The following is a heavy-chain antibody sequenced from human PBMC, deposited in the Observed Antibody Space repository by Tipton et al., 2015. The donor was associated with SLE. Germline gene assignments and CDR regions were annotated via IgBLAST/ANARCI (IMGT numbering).Heavy chain of an antibody. Sequence: TLSLTCTVSGYSISSGYYWAWIRQPPGKRLEWIGSFFHSGSTYYNPSLNSRVSMSFDTSKNQFSLKLNSVTPADTAVYYCARETVTGAITLWGQGTLVTVSS. CDR2: FFHSGST. CDR3: ARETVTGAITL. D-gene: IGHD1-20*01. V-gene: IGHV4-38-2*02. CDR1: GYSISSGYY. J-gene: IGHJ4*02.